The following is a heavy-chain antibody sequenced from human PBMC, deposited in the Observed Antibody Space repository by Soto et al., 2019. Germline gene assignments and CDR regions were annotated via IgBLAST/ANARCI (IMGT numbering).Heavy chain of an antibody. D-gene: IGHD5-18*01. CDR2: IYTSGST. Sequence: SETLSLTCTVSGGSISSYYWSWIRQPAGKGLEWIGRIYTSGSTNYNPSLKSRVTMSVDTSKNQFSLKLSSVTAADTAVYYCARSPGKDTAMANDYYYGMDVWGQGTTVTVSS. V-gene: IGHV4-4*07. CDR1: GGSISSYY. CDR3: ARSPGKDTAMANDYYYGMDV. J-gene: IGHJ6*02.